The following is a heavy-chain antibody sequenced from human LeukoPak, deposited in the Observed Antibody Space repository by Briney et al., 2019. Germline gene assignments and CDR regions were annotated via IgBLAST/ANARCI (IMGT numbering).Heavy chain of an antibody. V-gene: IGHV3-30*18. CDR1: GFTFSSYG. D-gene: IGHD3-10*01. CDR3: AKDSMVRGENYFDY. CDR2: ISYDGSNK. J-gene: IGHJ4*02. Sequence: GGSLRLSCAASGFTFSSYGMQWVREAPGKGLEWVSVISYDGSNKYYTDSEKGLFTISRDNSKHTLYLQMNSLRAEDTAVYYCAKDSMVRGENYFDYWGQGTLVTVSS.